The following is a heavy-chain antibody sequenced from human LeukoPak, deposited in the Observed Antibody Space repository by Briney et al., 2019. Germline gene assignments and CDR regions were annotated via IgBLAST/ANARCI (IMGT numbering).Heavy chain of an antibody. CDR2: ISNSGNTI. V-gene: IGHV3-48*01. J-gene: IGHJ4*02. CDR1: GFTFNTYS. CDR3: TRALRYSSATDY. D-gene: IGHD6-25*01. Sequence: GGSLRLSCAASGFTFNTYSMNWVRQAPGKGLEWISYISNSGNTIYYADSVKGRFTISRDNAKNSLYLQMNSLRVEDTAVYYCTRALRYSSATDYWGQGTLVTVSS.